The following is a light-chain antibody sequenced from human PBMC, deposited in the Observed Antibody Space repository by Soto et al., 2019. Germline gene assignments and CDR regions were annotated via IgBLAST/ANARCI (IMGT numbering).Light chain of an antibody. CDR1: QSVNSY. J-gene: IGKJ4*01. CDR2: DAS. Sequence: EIGLTQSPATLSLSPGEGATLSCRASQSVNSYLVWYQQKPGQAPRLLIYDASNRATGIPARFSGSGSGTDFTLTISSLEPEDFAVYYCQHRSNWPLTFGGGTKVEIK. V-gene: IGKV3-11*01. CDR3: QHRSNWPLT.